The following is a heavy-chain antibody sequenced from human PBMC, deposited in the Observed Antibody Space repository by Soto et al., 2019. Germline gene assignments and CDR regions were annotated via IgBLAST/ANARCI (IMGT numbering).Heavy chain of an antibody. V-gene: IGHV3-23*01. CDR3: AKDPYSGVLVPVAIGFDP. CDR2: ISGSGGSA. J-gene: IGHJ5*02. CDR1: GFTLSNYA. D-gene: IGHD2-2*01. Sequence: XGSLILSCAASGFTLSNYAMTWVRQGPGRGLDWVSAISGSGGSAYYADSVKGRFTISRDNSKNTLYLQMNSLRADDSGVYYCAKDPYSGVLVPVAIGFDPWGPGTLVTVSS.